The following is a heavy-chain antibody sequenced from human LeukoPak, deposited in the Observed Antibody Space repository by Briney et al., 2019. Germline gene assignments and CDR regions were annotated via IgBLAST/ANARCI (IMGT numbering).Heavy chain of an antibody. CDR1: GGSISSYY. V-gene: IGHV4-59*01. CDR2: IYYSGST. D-gene: IGHD5-18*01. Sequence: PSETLSLTCTVSGGSISSYYWSWIRQPPGEGLEWIGYIYYSGSTNYNPSLKSRVTISVDTSKNQFSLKLSSVTAADTAVYYCARGRRDTAMIIYYYYYYMDVWGKGTTVTISS. J-gene: IGHJ6*03. CDR3: ARGRRDTAMIIYYYYYYMDV.